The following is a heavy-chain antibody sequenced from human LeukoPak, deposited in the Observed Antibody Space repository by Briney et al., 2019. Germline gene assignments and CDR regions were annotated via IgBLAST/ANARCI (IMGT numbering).Heavy chain of an antibody. CDR1: GYSISSGYY. V-gene: IGHV4-38-2*01. CDR3: ARQGFWSGYIPDWYFDL. J-gene: IGHJ2*01. D-gene: IGHD3-3*01. CDR2: IYHSGST. Sequence: SETLSLTCAVSGYSISSGYYWGWIRQPPGKGLEWIGSIYHSGSTYYNPSLKSRVTISVDTSKNQFSLKLSSVTAADTAVYYCARQGFWSGYIPDWYFDLWGRGTPVTVSS.